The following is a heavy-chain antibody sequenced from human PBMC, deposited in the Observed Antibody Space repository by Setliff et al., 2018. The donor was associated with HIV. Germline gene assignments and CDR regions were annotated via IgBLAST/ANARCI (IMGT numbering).Heavy chain of an antibody. J-gene: IGHJ4*02. V-gene: IGHV4-59*12. CDR2: IYSSGST. CDR3: ARDPISGITVAGAFDY. CDR1: GGSISSYY. Sequence: SETLSLTCTVSGGSISSYYWSWIRQPPGKGLEWIGYIYSSGSTNYNPSLKSRVTISVDTSKNQFSLRMSSVTAADTAVYYCARDPISGITVAGAFDYWGQGTPVTVSS. D-gene: IGHD6-19*01.